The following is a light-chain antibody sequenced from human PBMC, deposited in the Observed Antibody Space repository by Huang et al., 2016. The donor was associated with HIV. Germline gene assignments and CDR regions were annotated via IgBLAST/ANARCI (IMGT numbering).Light chain of an antibody. V-gene: IGKV1-9*01. J-gene: IGKJ4*01. Sequence: IQLTQSLSSLSASVGDRITITCRACQGISSFLAWYQQKPGKAPKLLMYAASTLHSGVPLRFSGSGSGTDFTLTISSLQPEDFATYYCQQFNNYPLTFGGGTKVEIK. CDR3: QQFNNYPLT. CDR1: QGISSF. CDR2: AAS.